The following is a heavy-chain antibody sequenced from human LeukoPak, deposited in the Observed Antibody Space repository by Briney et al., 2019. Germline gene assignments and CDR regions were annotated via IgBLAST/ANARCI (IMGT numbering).Heavy chain of an antibody. D-gene: IGHD3-22*01. V-gene: IGHV3-48*03. CDR1: GFSFSTYE. Sequence: GGSLRLSCAASGFSFSTYEMHWVRQAPGKGLEWVSYINSGGSAFYYADSVKGRFTISRDNSKNTLYLQMNSLRAEDTAVYYCARGRSSGYSYYFDYWGQGTLVTVSS. J-gene: IGHJ4*02. CDR3: ARGRSSGYSYYFDY. CDR2: INSGGSAF.